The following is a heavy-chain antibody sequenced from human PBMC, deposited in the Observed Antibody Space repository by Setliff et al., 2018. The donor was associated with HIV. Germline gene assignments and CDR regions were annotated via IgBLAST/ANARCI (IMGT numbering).Heavy chain of an antibody. Sequence: GSLRLSCAASGFSFSDYGMHWVRQAPGKGLEWVAFIWCDGNNIKYADSVKGRFTISRDNSKNTLYLQMNSLRIEDSGAYYCANSYSASGNYHYYDYLDVWGKGTTVTVSS. CDR2: IWCDGNNI. CDR1: GFSFSDYG. J-gene: IGHJ6*03. V-gene: IGHV3-30*02. D-gene: IGHD3-10*01. CDR3: ANSYSASGNYHYYDYLDV.